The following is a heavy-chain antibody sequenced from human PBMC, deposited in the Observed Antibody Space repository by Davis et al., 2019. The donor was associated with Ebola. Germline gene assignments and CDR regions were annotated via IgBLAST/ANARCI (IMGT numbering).Heavy chain of an antibody. CDR1: GFTVSSNY. CDR3: ARDRPLDFFFGDYYGMDV. J-gene: IGHJ6*02. D-gene: IGHD3-16*01. Sequence: GESLKISCAASGFTVSSNYMSWVRQAPGKGLEWVSSISSDSDYIYYADSAKSRFTISRDNAKNSLYLQMNSLRAEDTAVYYCARDRPLDFFFGDYYGMDVWGQGTTVTVSS. V-gene: IGHV3-21*01. CDR2: ISSDSDYI.